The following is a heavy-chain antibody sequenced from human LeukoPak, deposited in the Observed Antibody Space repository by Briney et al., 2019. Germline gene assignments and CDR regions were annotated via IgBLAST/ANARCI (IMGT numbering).Heavy chain of an antibody. J-gene: IGHJ4*02. V-gene: IGHV4-30-4*01. Sequence: SETLSLTCTVSGGSISSGDYYWSWIRQPPGKGLEWIGYIYYSGSTYYNPSLKSRVTISVDTSKNQFSLKLSSVTAADTAVYYCARVPYLLYDSSGYLDYWGQGTLVTVSS. CDR1: GGSISSGDYY. CDR3: ARVPYLLYDSSGYLDY. CDR2: IYYSGST. D-gene: IGHD3-22*01.